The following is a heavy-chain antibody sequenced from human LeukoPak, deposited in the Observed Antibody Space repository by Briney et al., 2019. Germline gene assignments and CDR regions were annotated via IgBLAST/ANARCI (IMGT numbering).Heavy chain of an antibody. CDR2: ISGGGGTT. D-gene: IGHD3-10*01. V-gene: IGHV3-23*01. Sequence: GGSLRLYCAASGLTFSSYAMSWVRQAPGKGLEWVSAISGGGGTTYYADSVKGRFTISRDNSKSTLYLQMNSLRAEDTAVYYCARDMGYWGQGTLVTVSS. CDR1: GLTFSSYA. J-gene: IGHJ4*02. CDR3: ARDMGY.